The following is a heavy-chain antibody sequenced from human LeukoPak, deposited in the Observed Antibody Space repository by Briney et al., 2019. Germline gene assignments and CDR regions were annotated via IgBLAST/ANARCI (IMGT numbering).Heavy chain of an antibody. V-gene: IGHV1-18*01. CDR1: GYTFTSYG. CDR3: AREYYYDSSGYYYVEWYFDY. Sequence: GASVKVSCKASGYTFTSYGISWVRQAPGQGLEWMGWISAYNGNTNYAQKIQGRVTMTTDTSTSTAYMELRSLRSDDTAVYYCAREYYYDSSGYYYVEWYFDYWGQGTLVTVSS. D-gene: IGHD3-22*01. CDR2: ISAYNGNT. J-gene: IGHJ4*02.